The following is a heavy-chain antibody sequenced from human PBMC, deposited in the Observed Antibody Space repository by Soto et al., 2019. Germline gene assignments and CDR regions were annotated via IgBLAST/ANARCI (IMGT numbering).Heavy chain of an antibody. CDR3: ASTTVTTYYYGMDV. D-gene: IGHD4-17*01. Sequence: GGSLRLSCAASGFTFSSYWMHWVRQAPGKGLVWVSRINSDGSSTSYADSVKGRFTISRDNAKNTLYLQMNSLRAEDTAVYYCASTTVTTYYYGMDVWGQGTTVTV. CDR1: GFTFSSYW. J-gene: IGHJ6*02. V-gene: IGHV3-74*01. CDR2: INSDGSST.